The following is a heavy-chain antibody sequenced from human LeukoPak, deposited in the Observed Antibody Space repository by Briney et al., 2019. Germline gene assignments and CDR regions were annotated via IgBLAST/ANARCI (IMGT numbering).Heavy chain of an antibody. CDR3: AKDLFLFFGDT. J-gene: IGHJ5*02. Sequence: GGSLRLSCAASGFTFTSYPMNWVRQAPGKRLEWVATIASDGLMAYYADSLKGRFVISRDNSQRTIYLQMNNLRADDTAVYYCAKDLFLFFGDTRGQGTLVTVSS. V-gene: IGHV3-23*01. CDR1: GFTFTSYP. D-gene: IGHD3-3*01. CDR2: IASDGLMA.